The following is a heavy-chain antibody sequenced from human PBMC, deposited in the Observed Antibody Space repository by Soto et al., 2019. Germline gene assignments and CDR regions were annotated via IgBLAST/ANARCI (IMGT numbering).Heavy chain of an antibody. D-gene: IGHD3-3*01. CDR1: GYTFTGYY. CDR2: INSNSGGT. CDR3: ARGRFLEWLLGWFDP. V-gene: IGHV1-2*02. Sequence: ASVKVSCKASGYTFTGYYMHWVRQAPGQGLEWMGWINSNSGGTNYAQKFQGRVTMTRDTSISTAYMELSRLRSDDTAVYYCARGRFLEWLLGWFDPWGQGTLVTVSS. J-gene: IGHJ5*02.